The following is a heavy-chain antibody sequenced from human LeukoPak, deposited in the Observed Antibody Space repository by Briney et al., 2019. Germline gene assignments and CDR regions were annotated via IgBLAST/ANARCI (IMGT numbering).Heavy chain of an antibody. CDR2: INPRDGGT. CDR1: GYTFTDYY. V-gene: IGHV1-2*02. D-gene: IGHD2-15*01. J-gene: IGHJ4*02. CDR3: AREGNGLLSKDLDY. Sequence: GASVKVSCKGSGYTFTDYYLHWVRQAPGQGLEWVGYINPRDGGTSSPPNFRGRVTMTTDASRSTVYMELSRLTSDDTAIYYCAREGNGLLSKDLDYWGQGTLVTVSS.